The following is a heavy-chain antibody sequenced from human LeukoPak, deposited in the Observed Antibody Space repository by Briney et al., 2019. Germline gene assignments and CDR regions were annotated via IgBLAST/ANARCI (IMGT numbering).Heavy chain of an antibody. D-gene: IGHD3-10*01. CDR3: ARVASGSIYYFDY. V-gene: IGHV4-34*01. CDR1: GGSFSGYY. J-gene: IGHJ4*02. CDR2: INHSGST. Sequence: SETLSLTCAVYGGSFSGYYWSWIRQPPGKGLEWIGEINHSGSTNYNPSLKSRVTISVDTSKNQFSLKLSSVTAADTAVYYCARVASGSIYYFDYWGQGTLVTVSS.